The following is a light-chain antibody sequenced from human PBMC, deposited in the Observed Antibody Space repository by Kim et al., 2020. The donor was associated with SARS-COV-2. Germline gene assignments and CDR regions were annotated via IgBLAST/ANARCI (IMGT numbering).Light chain of an antibody. V-gene: IGLV2-8*01. CDR2: EVS. J-gene: IGLJ2*01. CDR1: SSDVGGYNY. CDR3: SSYAGSKLA. Sequence: QSALTQPPSASGSPGQSVTISCTGTSSDVGGYNYVSWYQQHPGKAPKLMIYEVSKRPSWVPDRFSGSKSGITASLTVSGLQAEDEADYYCSSYAGSKLAFGGGTKLTVL.